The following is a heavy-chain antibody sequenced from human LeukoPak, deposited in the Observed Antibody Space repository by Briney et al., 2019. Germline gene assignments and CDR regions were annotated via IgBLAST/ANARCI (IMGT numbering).Heavy chain of an antibody. V-gene: IGHV4-38-2*02. D-gene: IGHD3-3*01. CDR2: IYHSGST. CDR3: ARGPLEWLLRTYYYYMDV. Sequence: PSETLSLTCTVSGGSISSYYWGWIRQPPGKGLEWIGSIYHSGSTYYNPSLKSRVTISVDTSKNQFSLKLSSVTAADTAVYYCARGPLEWLLRTYYYYMDVWGKGTTVTVSS. CDR1: GGSISSYY. J-gene: IGHJ6*03.